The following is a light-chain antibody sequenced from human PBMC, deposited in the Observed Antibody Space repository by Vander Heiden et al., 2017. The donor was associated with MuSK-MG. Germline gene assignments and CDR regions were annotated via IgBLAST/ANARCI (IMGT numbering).Light chain of an antibody. J-gene: IGKJ2*01. CDR1: QSISSW. Sequence: DIQMTQSPSTLSPSVGDRVTITCRASQSISSWLAWYQQKPGKAHKLLIYKASSLESGVPSRFSGSGSGTEFTLTISSVQPDDFETYYCQQYKSYPLTFGQGTKLEIK. CDR2: KAS. V-gene: IGKV1-5*03. CDR3: QQYKSYPLT.